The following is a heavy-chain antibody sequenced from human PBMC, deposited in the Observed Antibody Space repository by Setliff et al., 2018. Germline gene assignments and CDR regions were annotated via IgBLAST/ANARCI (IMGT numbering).Heavy chain of an antibody. Sequence: PSETLSLTCSVSGASITSGGFYWTWIRQPAGKGLEWVGHISPSGSTTYTPTVKRRVPISLDTSKNPFSLKLDSVTAADTALYYCARSPSWGAYWDPRPFYSDYWGRGTMVTVSS. CDR3: ARSPSWGAYWDPRPFYSDY. V-gene: IGHV4-61*09. J-gene: IGHJ4*02. CDR1: GASITSGGFY. CDR2: ISPSGST. D-gene: IGHD1-26*01.